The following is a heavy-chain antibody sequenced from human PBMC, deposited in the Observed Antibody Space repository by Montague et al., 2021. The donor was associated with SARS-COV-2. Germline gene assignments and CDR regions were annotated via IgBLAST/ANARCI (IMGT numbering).Heavy chain of an antibody. CDR3: ARHYSATLPAVY. J-gene: IGHJ4*02. V-gene: IGHV4-59*08. CDR2: ISDSGRT. Sequence: SETLSLTCTVSGGSISSFYWSWFRQPPGKGLEWIGYISDSGRTNYNPSLTSRVTMSVDTSKNQFSLKVNSVTAAETAVYYCARHYSATLPAVYWGQGTLVTVSS. D-gene: IGHD2-15*01. CDR1: GGSISSFY.